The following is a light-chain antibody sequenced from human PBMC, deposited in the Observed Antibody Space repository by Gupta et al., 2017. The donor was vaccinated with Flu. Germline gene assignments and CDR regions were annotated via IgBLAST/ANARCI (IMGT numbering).Light chain of an antibody. J-gene: IGLJ3*02. V-gene: IGLV1-47*01. CDR1: SSNIGSNY. Sequence: QSALTQPPSASGTPGQRVTISCSGSSSNIGSNYVYWYQQLPGTAPKLLIYTNNQRPSGVPDRFSGSQSGTSASLAISGLRSEDEADYYCASWDDSLSGHVVFGGGTKLTVL. CDR2: TNN. CDR3: ASWDDSLSGHVV.